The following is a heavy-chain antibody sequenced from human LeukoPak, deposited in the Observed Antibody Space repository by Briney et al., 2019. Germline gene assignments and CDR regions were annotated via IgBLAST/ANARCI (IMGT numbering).Heavy chain of an antibody. CDR1: GFTFDDYA. D-gene: IGHD2-21*01. CDR2: ISWNSGSI. V-gene: IGHV3-9*01. CDR3: AIVWSY. J-gene: IGHJ4*02. Sequence: GGSLRLSCAASGFTFDDYAMHWVRQAPGKGLEWVSGISWNSGSIGYADSVKGRFTISRDNAKNTLYLQMNSLRAEDTAVYYCAIVWSYWGQGTLVTVSS.